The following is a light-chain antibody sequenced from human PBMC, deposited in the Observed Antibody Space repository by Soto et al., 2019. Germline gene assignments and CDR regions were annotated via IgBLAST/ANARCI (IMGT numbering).Light chain of an antibody. J-gene: IGLJ2*01. CDR2: EVS. Sequence: QSAPTQPPSASGSPGQSVTISCTGTSSDVGGYNYVSWYQQHPGKPPKLMIYEVSKRPSGVPDRFSGSKSGNTASLTVSGLQAEDEADYYCSSYAGSNNLLFGGGTKLTVL. V-gene: IGLV2-8*01. CDR3: SSYAGSNNLL. CDR1: SSDVGGYNY.